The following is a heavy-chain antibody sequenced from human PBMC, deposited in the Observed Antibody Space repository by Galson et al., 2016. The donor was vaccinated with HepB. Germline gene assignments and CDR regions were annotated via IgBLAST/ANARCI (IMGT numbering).Heavy chain of an antibody. Sequence: SETLSLTCILSGGSLSSFYLTWIRQPPGKGLEWIGYVFHSGSTNYNPSLKNRVTISVDTSKNQFSLKLTSVIAADTAMYYCATYDYVWGRLDYWGQGVLVTVSS. CDR3: ATYDYVWGRLDY. D-gene: IGHD3-16*01. J-gene: IGHJ4*02. CDR2: VFHSGST. CDR1: GGSLSSFY. V-gene: IGHV4-59*01.